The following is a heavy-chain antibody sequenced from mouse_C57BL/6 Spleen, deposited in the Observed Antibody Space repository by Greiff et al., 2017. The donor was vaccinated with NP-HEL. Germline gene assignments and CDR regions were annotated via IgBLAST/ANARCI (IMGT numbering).Heavy chain of an antibody. CDR3: VRHEGDY. J-gene: IGHJ3*01. Sequence: GGGLVQPKGSLTLSCAASGFSFNPYAMNWVRQAPGKGLEWVAGIRSKSNNYATYYADSVKDRFTISRDDSEIMRYLQMDNLKSEDTAMYYCVRHEGDYWGQGTLVTVSA. V-gene: IGHV10-1*01. CDR1: GFSFNPYA. CDR2: IRSKSNNYAT.